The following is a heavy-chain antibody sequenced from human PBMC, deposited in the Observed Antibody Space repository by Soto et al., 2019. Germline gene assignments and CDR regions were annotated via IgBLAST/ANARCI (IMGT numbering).Heavy chain of an antibody. D-gene: IGHD3-22*01. CDR2: ISNDGSNK. CDR3: AKDSTADSSGYHDY. CDR1: GFTFSSYG. Sequence: QVQLVESGGGVVQPGGSLRLSLATFGFTFSSYGLHWLRQAPGTGREWVAVISNDGSNKYYPDSVKGRFTISSDNSKNTLYLDMNSLRDEDTAVYYCAKDSTADSSGYHDYWAQGTRVTVSS. V-gene: IGHV3-30*18. J-gene: IGHJ4*02.